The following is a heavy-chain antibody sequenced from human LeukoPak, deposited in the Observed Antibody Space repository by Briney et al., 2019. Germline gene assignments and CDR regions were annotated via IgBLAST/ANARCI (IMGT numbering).Heavy chain of an antibody. D-gene: IGHD3-10*01. V-gene: IGHV3-30*02. CDR2: IRYDGNNK. CDR3: AKNFYYGSGTNLHY. J-gene: IGHJ4*02. Sequence: PGGSLRLSCAASGFTFSDYSMHWVRQVPGKGLECVAFIRYDGNNKYYADSVKGRFTISRDNSKNTLFLQMNSLRADDTAVYYCAKNFYYGSGTNLHYWGQGTLVTVSS. CDR1: GFTFSDYS.